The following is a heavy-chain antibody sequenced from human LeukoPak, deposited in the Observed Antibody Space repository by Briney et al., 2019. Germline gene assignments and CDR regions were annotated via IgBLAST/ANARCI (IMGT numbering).Heavy chain of an antibody. CDR1: GASISGYY. Sequence: PSETLSLTCTVSGASISGYYWSWIRQPPGKGLEWIGYIYYRVTSDYNPSLKSRVTMSVDMSTSQISLKLSSVTAADTAVYYCARAVGGDGSGSLWGPGTLVTVSS. D-gene: IGHD3-10*01. V-gene: IGHV4-59*01. CDR3: ARAVGGDGSGSL. CDR2: IYYRVTS. J-gene: IGHJ4*02.